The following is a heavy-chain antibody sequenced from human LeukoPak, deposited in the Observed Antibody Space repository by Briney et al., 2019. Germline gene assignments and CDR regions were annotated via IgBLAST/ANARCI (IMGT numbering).Heavy chain of an antibody. CDR3: AAERYYYDSSGPIRDY. D-gene: IGHD3-22*01. CDR1: GFTFSSYG. Sequence: GRSLRLSCAASGFTFSSYGMHWVRQAPGKGLEWVAVISYDGSNKYYADSVKGRFTISRDNSKNTLYLQMNSLRAEDTAVYYCAAERYYYDSSGPIRDYWGQGTLVTVSS. J-gene: IGHJ4*02. V-gene: IGHV3-30*03. CDR2: ISYDGSNK.